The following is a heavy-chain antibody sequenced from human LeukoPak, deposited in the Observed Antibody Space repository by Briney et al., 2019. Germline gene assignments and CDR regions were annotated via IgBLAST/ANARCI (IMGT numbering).Heavy chain of an antibody. D-gene: IGHD1-26*01. CDR3: AKDGDSGSYQYYFDY. Sequence: GGSLRLSCAASGFTFSSYAMSWVRQAPGKGLEWVSAISGSGGSTYYADSVKGRFTISGDNSKNTLYLQMNSLRAEDTAVYYCAKDGDSGSYQYYFDYWGQGTLVTVSS. J-gene: IGHJ4*02. CDR2: ISGSGGST. V-gene: IGHV3-23*01. CDR1: GFTFSSYA.